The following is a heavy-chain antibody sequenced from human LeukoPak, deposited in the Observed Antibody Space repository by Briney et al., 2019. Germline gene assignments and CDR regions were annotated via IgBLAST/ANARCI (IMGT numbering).Heavy chain of an antibody. V-gene: IGHV4-30-4*08. CDR3: ASHTAGAFDI. CDR2: IYYSGST. CDR1: GGSISSGAYY. J-gene: IGHJ3*02. D-gene: IGHD4-17*01. Sequence: SETLSLTCTVSGGSISSGAYYWSWIRQPPGKGLEWIGYIYYSGSTYYNPSLKSRVTISVDTSKNQFSLKLSSVTAADTAVYYCASHTAGAFDIWGQGTMVTVSS.